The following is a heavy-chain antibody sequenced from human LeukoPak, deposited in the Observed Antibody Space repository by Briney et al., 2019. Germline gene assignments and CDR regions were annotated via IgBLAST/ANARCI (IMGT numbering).Heavy chain of an antibody. CDR1: GYTFTSYG. J-gene: IGHJ4*02. CDR2: ISAYNGNT. Sequence: VASVKVSCKASGYTFTSYGISWVRQAPGQGLEWMGWISAYNGNTNYAQKLQGRVTMTTDTSASTAYMELRSLRSDDTAVYYCARVYYDSSGYYRDYLFDYWGQGNLVTVSS. D-gene: IGHD3-22*01. V-gene: IGHV1-18*01. CDR3: ARVYYDSSGYYRDYLFDY.